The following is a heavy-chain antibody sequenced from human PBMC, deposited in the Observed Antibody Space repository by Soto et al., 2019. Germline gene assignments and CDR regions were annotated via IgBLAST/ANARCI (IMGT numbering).Heavy chain of an antibody. CDR2: ISAHNGNT. Sequence: QVHLVQSGAEVKKPGASVKVSCKGSVYSFTTDGITWVRQAPGQGLEWMGWISAHNGNTNYAQKLQGRVTVTRDTSTSTAYMELRSLRSDDTAVYYCARGRYGDYWGQGALVTVSS. V-gene: IGHV1-18*01. D-gene: IGHD1-1*01. CDR1: VYSFTTDG. CDR3: ARGRYGDY. J-gene: IGHJ4*02.